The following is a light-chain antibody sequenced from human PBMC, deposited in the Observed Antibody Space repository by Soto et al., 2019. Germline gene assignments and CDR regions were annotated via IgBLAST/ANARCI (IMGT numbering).Light chain of an antibody. Sequence: EIVLTQSPATLSLSPGERATLSCRASQTVYSYLAWYQQKPGQAPRLLIYDAFTRATGIPGRFSGSGSGTDFTLTISSLEPEDFADYYCHQCNNSAYTFGQGTKLEIK. CDR1: QTVYSY. CDR3: HQCNNSAYT. CDR2: DAF. V-gene: IGKV3-11*01. J-gene: IGKJ2*01.